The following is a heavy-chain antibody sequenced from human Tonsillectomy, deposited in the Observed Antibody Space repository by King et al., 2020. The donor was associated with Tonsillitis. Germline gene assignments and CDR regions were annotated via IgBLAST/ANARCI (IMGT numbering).Heavy chain of an antibody. V-gene: IGHV1-2*02. Sequence: VQLVESGAEVKKPGASVKVSCKASGYTFTGYYMHWVRQGPGKGLEWCGWSNPNSGGTNYAQKCQGRVTMTRDTSISTAYMELSRLRSDDTAVYYCASFLTGEGYWGQGTLVTVSS. J-gene: IGHJ4*02. D-gene: IGHD7-27*01. CDR3: ASFLTGEGY. CDR2: SNPNSGGT. CDR1: GYTFTGYY.